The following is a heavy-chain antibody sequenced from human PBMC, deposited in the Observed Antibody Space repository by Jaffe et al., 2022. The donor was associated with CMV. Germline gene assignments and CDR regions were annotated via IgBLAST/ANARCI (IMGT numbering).Heavy chain of an antibody. J-gene: IGHJ4*02. CDR1: GYTFSTYY. D-gene: IGHD3-3*01. CDR2: IGPGDGST. CDR3: ARQFWSLDS. Sequence: QVRLVQSGAEVRKPGASVKVSCKASGYTFSTYYLHWVRQAPGQGFEWMGLIGPGDGSTSYSQKFQGRVTLTSDTSTSAVYMELNNLKSDDTAVYYCARQFWSLDSWGQGTLVTVSS. V-gene: IGHV1-46*01.